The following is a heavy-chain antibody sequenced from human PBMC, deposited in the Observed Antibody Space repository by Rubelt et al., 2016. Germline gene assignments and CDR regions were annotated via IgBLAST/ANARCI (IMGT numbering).Heavy chain of an antibody. V-gene: IGHV1-46*01. CDR2: INPSGGST. J-gene: IGHJ4*02. Sequence: IHWVRQAPGQGLEWMGIINPSGGSTNYAQNFQGRVTMTRDTSTTTVYMQLSSLRSEDTAVYYCVREEVRGVTATVDYWGQGTLVTVSS. CDR3: VREEVRGVTATVDY. D-gene: IGHD3-10*01.